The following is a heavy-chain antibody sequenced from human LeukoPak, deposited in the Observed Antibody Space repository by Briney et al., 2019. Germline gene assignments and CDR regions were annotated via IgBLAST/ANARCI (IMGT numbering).Heavy chain of an antibody. V-gene: IGHV3-30*18. D-gene: IGHD3-9*01. J-gene: IGHJ4*02. Sequence: PGRSLRLSCAASGFTFSSYGMHWVRQAPGKGLEWVAVISYDGSNKYYADSVKGRFTISRDNSKNTLYLQMNTLRPADTALYYWAKPHLVIRYFDSADYWGQGTLVTVSS. CDR2: ISYDGSNK. CDR1: GFTFSSYG. CDR3: AKPHLVIRYFDSADY.